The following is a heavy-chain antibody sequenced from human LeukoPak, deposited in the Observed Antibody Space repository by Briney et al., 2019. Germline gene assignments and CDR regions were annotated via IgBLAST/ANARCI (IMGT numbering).Heavy chain of an antibody. D-gene: IGHD3-10*01. J-gene: IGHJ5*02. CDR3: ARGITMVRGVIGVWFDP. CDR2: ISAYNGNT. CDR1: GYTFTSYG. Sequence: ASVKVSCKASGYTFTSYGISWVRQAPGQGLEWMGWISAYNGNTNYAQKFQGRVTMTRDTSISTAYMELSRPRSDDTAVYYCARGITMVRGVIGVWFDPWGQGTLVTVSS. V-gene: IGHV1-18*01.